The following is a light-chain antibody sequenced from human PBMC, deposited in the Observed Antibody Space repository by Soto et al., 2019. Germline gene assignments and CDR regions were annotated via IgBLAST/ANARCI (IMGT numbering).Light chain of an antibody. CDR1: PSITSY. CDR2: AAS. CDR3: QQSYITPLT. Sequence: DIQMTQSPSSLSASVGDRVTITCRASPSITSYLNWYQQKPGKAPKLLIYAASSLQSGVPSRFSGSVSGTDFTLTISSLQPEDFATYYCQQSYITPLTFGGGTKVEIK. V-gene: IGKV1-39*01. J-gene: IGKJ4*01.